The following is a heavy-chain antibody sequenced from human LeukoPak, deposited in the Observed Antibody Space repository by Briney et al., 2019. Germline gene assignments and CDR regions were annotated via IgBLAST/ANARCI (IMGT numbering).Heavy chain of an antibody. CDR2: ISGSGDNT. Sequence: PGGSLRLSCAASGFTFSSYAVNWVRQAPGKGLVWVSEISGSGDNTYYADSVKGRFTISRDNARNSLYLQMDNLRAEDTGVYYCARDFYDGFALDYWGQGTLVTVSS. CDR1: GFTFSSYA. D-gene: IGHD2/OR15-2a*01. V-gene: IGHV3-23*01. J-gene: IGHJ4*02. CDR3: ARDFYDGFALDY.